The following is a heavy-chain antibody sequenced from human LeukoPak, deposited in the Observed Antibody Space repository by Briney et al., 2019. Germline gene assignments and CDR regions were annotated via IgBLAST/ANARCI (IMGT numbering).Heavy chain of an antibody. V-gene: IGHV5-51*01. CDR3: AKNINPDAFDI. CDR2: IYPGDSET. D-gene: IGHD2/OR15-2a*01. J-gene: IGHJ3*02. CDR1: GYSFSSYW. Sequence: GESLKISCKGSGYSFSSYWIGWVRQMPGKGLEWMGLIYPGDSETRHSPSFQGQVTISADKSISTTYLQWNSLKASDTAMYCCAKNINPDAFDIWGHGTMVSVSS.